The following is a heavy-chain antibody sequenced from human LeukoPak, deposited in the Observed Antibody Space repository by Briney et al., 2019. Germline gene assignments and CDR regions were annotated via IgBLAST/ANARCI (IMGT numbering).Heavy chain of an antibody. Sequence: GRSLRLSCAASGFTFSSYGMHWVRRAPGKGLEWVAVIWYDGSNKYYADSVKGRFTISRDNSKNTLYLQMNSLRAEDTAVYYCATDYYDSSGSDYWGQGTLVTVSS. V-gene: IGHV3-33*01. CDR3: ATDYYDSSGSDY. CDR1: GFTFSSYG. CDR2: IWYDGSNK. J-gene: IGHJ4*02. D-gene: IGHD3-22*01.